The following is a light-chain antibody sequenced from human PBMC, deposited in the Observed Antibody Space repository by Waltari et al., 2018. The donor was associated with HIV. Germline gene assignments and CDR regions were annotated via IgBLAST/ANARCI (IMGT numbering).Light chain of an antibody. CDR3: QVWENSRDQS. J-gene: IGLJ1*01. CDR2: DDR. V-gene: IGLV3-21*01. CDR1: EIGRKH. Sequence: SYVLTQPPSVSVAPGETARITCGGSEIGRKHVHWYQQKSGQAPLLVIYDDRLRPSGIPARLSGSNSGNTATLTISRVEGADEADYYCQVWENSRDQSFGPGTRVTV.